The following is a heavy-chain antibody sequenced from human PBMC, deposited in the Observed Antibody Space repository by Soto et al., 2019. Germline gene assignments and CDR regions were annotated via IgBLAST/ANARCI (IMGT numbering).Heavy chain of an antibody. Sequence: QITLKESGPTLVKPTQTLTLTCTFSGFSLSTRGVGVGWIRQPPGKALEWLAVIYWDDDKRYSPSLKSRLTISKVXSKNQQVVLTMTNMDPVDTATYYCAHTQDYGTVTYWGQGTLVTVSS. CDR2: IYWDDDK. CDR1: GFSLSTRGVG. D-gene: IGHD4-17*01. CDR3: AHTQDYGTVTY. V-gene: IGHV2-5*02. J-gene: IGHJ4*02.